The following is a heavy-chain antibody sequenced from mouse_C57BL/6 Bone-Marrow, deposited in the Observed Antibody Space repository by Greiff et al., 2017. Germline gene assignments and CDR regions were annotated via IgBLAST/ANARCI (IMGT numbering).Heavy chain of an antibody. Sequence: QVQLQQPGAELVKPGASVKLSCKASGYTFTSYWMHWVKQRPGRGLEWIGRIDPNSGGTKYNEKFKSKATLTVDKPSSTAYMQLSSLTSEDSALYYCARALYYGSSDWYFDVWGTGTTVTVSS. V-gene: IGHV1-72*01. CDR3: ARALYYGSSDWYFDV. J-gene: IGHJ1*03. D-gene: IGHD1-1*01. CDR2: IDPNSGGT. CDR1: GYTFTSYW.